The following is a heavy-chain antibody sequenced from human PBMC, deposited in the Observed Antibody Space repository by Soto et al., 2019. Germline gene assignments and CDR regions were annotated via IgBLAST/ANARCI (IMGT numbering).Heavy chain of an antibody. Sequence: PSETLSLTCTLSGGSLSGGSYHWSWTRQSPGKGLEWLAYIYYTGSTNYNPSLQSRVTISLHTSKNQFSLKLSSVTAADTAVYYCARGNLAAAGSFDYWGQGTLVTVSS. CDR1: GGSLSGGSYH. D-gene: IGHD6-13*01. CDR2: IYYTGST. CDR3: ARGNLAAAGSFDY. J-gene: IGHJ4*02. V-gene: IGHV4-61*01.